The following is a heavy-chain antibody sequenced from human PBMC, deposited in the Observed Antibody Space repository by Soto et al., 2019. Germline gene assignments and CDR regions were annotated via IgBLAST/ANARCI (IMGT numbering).Heavy chain of an antibody. CDR2: IYYSGST. CDR3: ARYSSSWFPTSYNWFDP. CDR1: GGSIRIGDYY. Sequence: TLALTCTVSGGSIRIGDYYWRWIRQHPGQVLEWIGYIYYSGSTYYNPSLKSRVTISVDTSKNQFSLKLRSVTAADTAVYYCARYSSSWFPTSYNWFDPWGQGTLVTVSS. J-gene: IGHJ5*02. D-gene: IGHD6-13*01. V-gene: IGHV4-31*03.